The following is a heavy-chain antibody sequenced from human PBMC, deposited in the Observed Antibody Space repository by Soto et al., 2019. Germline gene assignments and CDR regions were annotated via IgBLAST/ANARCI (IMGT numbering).Heavy chain of an antibody. CDR3: AAHGGDYVWGSSPLDY. V-gene: IGHV3-30*03. J-gene: IGHJ4*02. D-gene: IGHD3-16*01. CDR1: GFTFSSYG. CDR2: ISYDGSNK. Sequence: QVQLVESGGGVVQPGRSLRLSCAASGFTFSSYGMHWVRQAPGKGLEWVAVISYDGSNKYYADSVKGRFTISRDNSKNTLYLQMNSLRAEDTAVYYCAAHGGDYVWGSSPLDYWGQGTLVTVSS.